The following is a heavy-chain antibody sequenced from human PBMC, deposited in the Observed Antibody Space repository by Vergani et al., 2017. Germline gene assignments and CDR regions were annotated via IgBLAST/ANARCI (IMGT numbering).Heavy chain of an antibody. D-gene: IGHD1-26*01. CDR2: IRGSGESV. CDR1: GFTFSNYA. J-gene: IGHJ6*02. CDR3: ARGVSGSYYYYYGMDV. V-gene: IGHV3-23*01. Sequence: EVQMLESGGGLVQPGGSLRLSCAASGFTFSNYAMTWVRQAPGKGLEWVSAIRGSGESVYYADSVEGRFTISRDNSKNTLYLQMNSLRAEDTAVYYCARGVSGSYYYYYGMDVWGQGTTVTVSS.